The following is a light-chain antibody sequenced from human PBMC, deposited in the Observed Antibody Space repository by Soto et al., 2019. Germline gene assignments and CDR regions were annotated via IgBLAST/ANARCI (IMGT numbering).Light chain of an antibody. CDR3: NSFTSSSTYV. Sequence: QSALTQPASVSGSPGQSITISCTGTSSDVGAYNRVSWYQQHPGKAPKLMIFGVSNRPSGVSSRFSGSKSGNTASLTISGLQPEDEADYYCNSFTSSSTYVFGTGTKLTVL. CDR2: GVS. J-gene: IGLJ1*01. CDR1: SSDVGAYNR. V-gene: IGLV2-14*01.